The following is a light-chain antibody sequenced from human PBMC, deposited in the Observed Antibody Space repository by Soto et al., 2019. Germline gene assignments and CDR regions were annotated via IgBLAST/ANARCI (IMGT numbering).Light chain of an antibody. CDR3: QQYNNWQYT. CDR2: GAS. V-gene: IGKV3-15*01. Sequence: EIVMTQSPATLSVSPGERATLSCRASQSVTSNLAWFQQKPCQAPRLLIYGASTRATGFPARFSGSGSGTEFTLTISSLQSEDFAVYYCQQYNNWQYTFGQGTKLEIK. CDR1: QSVTSN. J-gene: IGKJ2*01.